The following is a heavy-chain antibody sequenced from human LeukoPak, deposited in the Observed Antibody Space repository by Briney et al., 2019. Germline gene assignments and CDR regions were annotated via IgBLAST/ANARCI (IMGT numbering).Heavy chain of an antibody. Sequence: GGSLRLSCVASGFTFSSYWMTWVRQAPGKGLEWVANINKDGSANEDSVKGRFTISRNNAKNSLYLQMNSLRVEDTAVYYCARDPYDFSGGYAYGAFDMWGQGTMVTVSS. D-gene: IGHD3-16*01. V-gene: IGHV3-7*01. CDR3: ARDPYDFSGGYAYGAFDM. CDR2: INKDGSA. CDR1: GFTFSSYW. J-gene: IGHJ3*02.